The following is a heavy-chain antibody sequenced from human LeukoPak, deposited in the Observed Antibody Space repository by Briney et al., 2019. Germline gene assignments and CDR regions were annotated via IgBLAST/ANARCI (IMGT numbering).Heavy chain of an antibody. V-gene: IGHV3-11*04. J-gene: IGHJ6*04. Sequence: GGSLRLSSAASGFTVSSNYMSWVRQAPGKGLEWVSYISSSGSTIYYADSVKGRFTISRDNAKNSLYLQMNSLRAEDTAVYYCAELGITMIGGVWGKGTTVTISS. D-gene: IGHD3-10*02. CDR3: AELGITMIGGV. CDR1: GFTVSSNY. CDR2: ISSSGSTI.